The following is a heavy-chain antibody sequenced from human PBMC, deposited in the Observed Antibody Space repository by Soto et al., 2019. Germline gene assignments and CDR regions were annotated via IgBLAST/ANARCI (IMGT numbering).Heavy chain of an antibody. CDR1: GFTFSSYD. Sequence: PGGSLRLSCAASGFTFSSYDMHWVCQATGKGLEWVSAIGTDGDTYYPGSVKGRFTISRENAKNSLYLQMNSLRAEDTAVYYCARGLRWYYFDYWGQGTLVTVSS. CDR3: ARGLRWYYFDY. J-gene: IGHJ4*02. CDR2: IGTDGDT. V-gene: IGHV3-13*01. D-gene: IGHD4-17*01.